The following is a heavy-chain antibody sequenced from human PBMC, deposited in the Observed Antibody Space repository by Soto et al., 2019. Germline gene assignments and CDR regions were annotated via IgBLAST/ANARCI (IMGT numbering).Heavy chain of an antibody. CDR3: ARVCGGDCHNGMDV. CDR1: GDSVNSATYY. V-gene: IGHV4-31*03. J-gene: IGHJ6*02. D-gene: IGHD2-21*02. CDR2: IYYSGST. Sequence: SETLSLTCTVSGDSVNSATYYWSWIRQHPGKGLEWIGYIYYSGSTYYNPSLKSRVTISVDTSKNQFSLKLSSVTAADTAVYYCARVCGGDCHNGMDVWGQGTTVTVSS.